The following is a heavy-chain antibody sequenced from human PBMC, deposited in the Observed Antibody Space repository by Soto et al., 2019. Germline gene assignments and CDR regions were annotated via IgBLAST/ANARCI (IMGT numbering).Heavy chain of an antibody. CDR1: GLSLSTTGVG. V-gene: IGHV2-5*02. CDR2: IYWDDDN. CDR3: LQSWCRGVCLQSYSTHSYSGLDV. J-gene: IGHJ6*02. D-gene: IGHD2-8*02. Sequence: QITLKESGPTLVKPTQTLTLTCTFSGLSLSTTGVGVGWIRQPPGKALEWLALIYWDDDNRYSPSLKSRLTTTQDTSKHQVVLTVSHIDPLDPAPYWCLQSWCRGVCLQSYSTHSYSGLDVRGQGTTVTVPS.